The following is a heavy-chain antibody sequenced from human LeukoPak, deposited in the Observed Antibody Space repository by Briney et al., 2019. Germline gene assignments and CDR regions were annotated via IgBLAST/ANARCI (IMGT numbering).Heavy chain of an antibody. CDR2: INPSGGST. V-gene: IGHV1-46*01. J-gene: IGHJ5*02. CDR3: ARSLVVGATYPYH. CDR1: RYTFTSYY. D-gene: IGHD1-26*01. Sequence: ASVKVSCKASRYTFTSYYMHWVRQAPGQGLEWMGIINPSGGSTSYAQKFQGRVTMTRDMSTSTVYMELSSVRSEDTAVYYCARSLVVGATYPYHWGQGTLVTVSS.